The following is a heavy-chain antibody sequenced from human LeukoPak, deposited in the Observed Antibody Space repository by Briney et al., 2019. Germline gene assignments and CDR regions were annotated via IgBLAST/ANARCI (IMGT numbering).Heavy chain of an antibody. CDR3: TSQWLVPGFDY. CDR1: GFTFSCYA. V-gene: IGHV3-23*01. J-gene: IGHJ4*02. Sequence: GGSLRLSCAASGFTFSCYAMSWVRQAPGKGLEWVSAISGSGGSTYYADSVKGRFTISRDNSKNTLYLQMNSLRAEDTAVYYCTSQWLVPGFDYWGQGTLVTVSS. D-gene: IGHD6-19*01. CDR2: ISGSGGST.